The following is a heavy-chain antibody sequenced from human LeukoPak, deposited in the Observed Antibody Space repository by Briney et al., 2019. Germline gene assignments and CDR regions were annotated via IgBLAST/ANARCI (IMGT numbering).Heavy chain of an antibody. V-gene: IGHV3-23*01. Sequence: GGSLRLSCAASGFTFSSYAMSWVRQAPGKGLEWVSAISGRGGSTYYADSVKGRFTISRDNSKNTLYLQMNSLRAEDTAVYYCAKDLGSCYDSSGYQSYAFDIWGQGTMVTVSS. J-gene: IGHJ3*02. CDR3: AKDLGSCYDSSGYQSYAFDI. D-gene: IGHD3-22*01. CDR1: GFTFSSYA. CDR2: ISGRGGST.